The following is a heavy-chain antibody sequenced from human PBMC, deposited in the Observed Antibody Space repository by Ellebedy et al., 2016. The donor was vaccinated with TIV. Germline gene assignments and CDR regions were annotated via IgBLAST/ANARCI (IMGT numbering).Heavy chain of an antibody. Sequence: PGGSLRLSCAASGFIISGDWMSWVRQAPGKGLEWVSGISSSGDSTYYADSVKGRFTVSRDNSKNTLFLQVNSLRAEDTAIYFCARDPVGVGPAFDVWGQGTMVTVSS. J-gene: IGHJ3*01. D-gene: IGHD4-23*01. V-gene: IGHV3-23*01. CDR3: ARDPVGVGPAFDV. CDR2: ISSSGDST. CDR1: GFIISGDW.